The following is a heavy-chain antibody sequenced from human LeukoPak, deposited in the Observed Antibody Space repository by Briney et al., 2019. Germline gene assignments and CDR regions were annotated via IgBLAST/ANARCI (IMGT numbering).Heavy chain of an antibody. V-gene: IGHV3-23*01. CDR1: GFTFSSYA. CDR2: ISGSGGST. D-gene: IGHD6-13*01. CDR3: AKDLDGWRSSWYEDFDY. Sequence: GGSLRLSCAASGFTFSSYAMSWVRQAPGKRLEWVSAISGSGGSTYYADSVKGRFTISRDNSKNTLYLQMNSLRAEDTAVYYCAKDLDGWRSSWYEDFDYWGQGTLVTVSS. J-gene: IGHJ4*02.